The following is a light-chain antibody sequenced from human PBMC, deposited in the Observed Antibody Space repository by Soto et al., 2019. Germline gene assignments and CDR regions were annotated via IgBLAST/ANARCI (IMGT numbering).Light chain of an antibody. CDR2: GAS. CDR1: QSVGSNY. Sequence: EIVLTQFPGTLSLSPGERATLSCRASQSVGSNYLAWYQQRPGQPPNLLIFGASHRAPDIPDRFSGSGSGTDFTLTISRLEPEDFAVYYCQPHGSSIQTFGQGTKVDIK. V-gene: IGKV3-20*01. CDR3: QPHGSSIQT. J-gene: IGKJ1*01.